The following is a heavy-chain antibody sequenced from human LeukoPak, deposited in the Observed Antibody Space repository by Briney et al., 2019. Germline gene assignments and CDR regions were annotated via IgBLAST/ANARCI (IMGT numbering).Heavy chain of an antibody. CDR3: ARAEWELLNWFDP. Sequence: ASVTVSCKASGYTFTSYYIHWVRQAPGQGLEWMGIMNPSGDSTSYAQNFQGRVTMTRDMSTSTAYMELSSLRSEDTAVYYCARAEWELLNWFDPWGQGTLVTVSS. J-gene: IGHJ5*02. V-gene: IGHV1-46*01. CDR1: GYTFTSYY. D-gene: IGHD1-26*01. CDR2: MNPSGDST.